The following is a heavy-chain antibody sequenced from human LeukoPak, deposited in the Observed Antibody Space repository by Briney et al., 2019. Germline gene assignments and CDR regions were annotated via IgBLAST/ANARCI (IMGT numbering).Heavy chain of an antibody. D-gene: IGHD3-10*01. V-gene: IGHV4-34*01. CDR2: INHSGST. CDR3: ARGGWEDYGSGSYYNLLAY. CDR1: GGSFSGYY. Sequence: LETLSLTCAVYGGSFSGYYWSWIRQPPGKGLEWIGEINHSGSTNYNPSLKSRVTISVDTSKNQFSLKLSSVTAADTAVYYCARGGWEDYGSGSYYNLLAYWGQGTLVTVSS. J-gene: IGHJ4*02.